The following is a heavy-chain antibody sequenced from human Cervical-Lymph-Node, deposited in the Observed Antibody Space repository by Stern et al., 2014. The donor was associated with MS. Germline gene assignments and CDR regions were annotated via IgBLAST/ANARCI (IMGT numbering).Heavy chain of an antibody. D-gene: IGHD6-19*01. CDR1: GFTFSSYS. J-gene: IGHJ4*02. Sequence: VQLVESGGGLVKPGGSLRLSCAASGFTFSSYSMNWVRQAPGKGLEWVSSISSSSSYIYYADSVKGRFTISRDNAKNSLYLQMNSLRAEDTAVYYCARGIAIAVAGVSVYWGQGTLVTVSS. V-gene: IGHV3-21*01. CDR3: ARGIAIAVAGVSVY. CDR2: ISSSSSYI.